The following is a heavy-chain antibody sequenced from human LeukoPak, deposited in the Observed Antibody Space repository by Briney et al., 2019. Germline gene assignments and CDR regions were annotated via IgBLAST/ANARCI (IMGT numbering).Heavy chain of an antibody. CDR3: AGTIFGVAPDV. CDR2: IYHSGST. V-gene: IGHV4-38-2*01. D-gene: IGHD3-3*01. CDR1: GYSISSGYY. Sequence: SETLSLTSAVSGYSISSGYYWGWLRQPPGKGLEWIGSIYHSGSTYYNPSLKSRVPISVDTSKNQFSLKLSSVTAADTAVYYCAGTIFGVAPDVWGKGTTVTVSS. J-gene: IGHJ6*04.